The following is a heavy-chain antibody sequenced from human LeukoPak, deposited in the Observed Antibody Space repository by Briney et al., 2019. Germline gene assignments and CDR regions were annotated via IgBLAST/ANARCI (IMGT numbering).Heavy chain of an antibody. D-gene: IGHD4-23*01. J-gene: IGHJ4*02. V-gene: IGHV3-21*01. CDR2: ITSSSSNI. CDR3: AGDDYGGNSRPFKY. Sequence: GGSLRLSCAASGFTFSTYSMNWVRQAPGKGLEWVPSITSSSSNIYYADSVKGRFTISRDNAKNSLYLQMNSLRAEDTAVYYCAGDDYGGNSRPFKYWGQGTLVTVSS. CDR1: GFTFSTYS.